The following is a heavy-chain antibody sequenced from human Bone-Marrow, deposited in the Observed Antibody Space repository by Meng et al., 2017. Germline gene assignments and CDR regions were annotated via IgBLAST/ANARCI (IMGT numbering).Heavy chain of an antibody. CDR2: INPSSEVI. V-gene: IGHV3-21*05. CDR3: ARDTRGSFDF. CDR1: GFTFSFYE. J-gene: IGHJ4*02. Sequence: GESLKISGVGSGFTFSFYEMDWVRQVPGKGLEWVSYINPSSEVIAYADSVKGRFTISRDNAKNSLYLQMSSLRVEDTAIYQCARDTRGSFDFLGQGTLVTVSS. D-gene: IGHD3-16*01.